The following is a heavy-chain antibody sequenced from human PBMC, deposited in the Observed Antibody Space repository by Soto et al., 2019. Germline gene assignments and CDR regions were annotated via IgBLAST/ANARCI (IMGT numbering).Heavy chain of an antibody. Sequence: GESLKISCKGSGYTFTSHWIGWVRQMPGKGLEWMGIIYPGDSDTRYSPSFQGQVTISADKSISTAYLQWSSLKASDTAMYYCAREKTGDQGRRDFDYWGQGTLVTVSS. D-gene: IGHD7-27*01. V-gene: IGHV5-51*01. CDR1: GYTFTSHW. CDR3: AREKTGDQGRRDFDY. CDR2: IYPGDSDT. J-gene: IGHJ4*02.